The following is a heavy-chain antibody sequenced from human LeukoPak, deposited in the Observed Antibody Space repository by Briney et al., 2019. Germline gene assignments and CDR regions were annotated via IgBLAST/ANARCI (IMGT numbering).Heavy chain of an antibody. Sequence: GASVKVSCKASGYTFTSYYMHWVRQAPGQGLEWMGIINPSGGSTSYAQKFQGRVTMTRDTSTSTVYMELSSLRSEDTAVYYCATMRSYCSGGSCYYNWFDPWGQGTLVTVSS. J-gene: IGHJ5*02. CDR1: GYTFTSYY. CDR2: INPSGGST. CDR3: ATMRSYCSGGSCYYNWFDP. D-gene: IGHD2-15*01. V-gene: IGHV1-46*01.